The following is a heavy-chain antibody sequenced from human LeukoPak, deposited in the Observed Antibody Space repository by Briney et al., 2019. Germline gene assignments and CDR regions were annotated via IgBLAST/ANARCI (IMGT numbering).Heavy chain of an antibody. J-gene: IGHJ4*02. CDR2: IYYSGST. CDR3: AREGEYGDYVGY. D-gene: IGHD4-17*01. CDR1: GGSISSGGYY. V-gene: IGHV4-30-4*01. Sequence: SQTLSLTCTVSGGSISSGGYYWSWIRQPPGKGLEWIGYIYYSGSTYYNPSLKSRVTISVDTSKNQFSLKLSSVTAADTAVYYCAREGEYGDYVGYWGQGTLVTVSS.